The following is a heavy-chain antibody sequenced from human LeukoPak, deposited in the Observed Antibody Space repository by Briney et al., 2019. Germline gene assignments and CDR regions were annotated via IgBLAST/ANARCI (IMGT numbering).Heavy chain of an antibody. CDR2: ISAYNGNT. D-gene: IGHD2-2*01. CDR3: ARLPNPGYCSSTSCYGNWFDP. Sequence: ASVKVSCKASVYTFTSYGISWVRQAPAQGLEWMGWISAYNGNTNYAQKLQGRVTMTTDTSTSTAYMELRSLRSDDTAVYYCARLPNPGYCSSTSCYGNWFDPWGQGTLVTVSS. V-gene: IGHV1-18*01. J-gene: IGHJ5*02. CDR1: VYTFTSYG.